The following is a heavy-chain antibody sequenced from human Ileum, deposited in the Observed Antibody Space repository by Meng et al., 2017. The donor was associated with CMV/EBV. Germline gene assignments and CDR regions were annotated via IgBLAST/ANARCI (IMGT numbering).Heavy chain of an antibody. CDR2: IKSKVDGETR. V-gene: IGHV3-15*01. Sequence: GGSLRLSCAGSGLNFNGAWMSWVRQAPGKGLEWVGRIKSKVDGETRGYAEPVRGRFIISRDDSINTVFLQINSLRAEYTAVYYCTADVPEEGEGECDYWGQGTLVTVSS. J-gene: IGHJ4*02. CDR3: TADVPEEGEGECDY. D-gene: IGHD2-21*01. CDR1: GLNFNGAW.